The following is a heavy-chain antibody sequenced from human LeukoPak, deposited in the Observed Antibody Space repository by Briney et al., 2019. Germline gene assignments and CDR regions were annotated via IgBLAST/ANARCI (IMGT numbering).Heavy chain of an antibody. J-gene: IGHJ4*02. CDR1: GFTFNDYG. V-gene: IGHV3-20*04. CDR2: INWKGDSA. CDR3: ARVGPSGGPFDY. Sequence: GGSLRLSCAASGFTFNDYGMSWVRQVPGKGLEWVSGINWKGDSASYADSVKGRFTLSKDNAKNSLSLQMNSLRAEDTALYYCARVGPSGGPFDYWGQGTLVTVSS. D-gene: IGHD2-8*02.